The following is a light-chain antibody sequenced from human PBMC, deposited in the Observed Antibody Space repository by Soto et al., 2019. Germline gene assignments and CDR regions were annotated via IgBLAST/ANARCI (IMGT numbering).Light chain of an antibody. CDR3: AAWDDSLNGVV. V-gene: IGLV1-44*01. Sequence: QSVLTQPPSASGTPGQRVTISCSGSSSNIGTNTVSWYQQLPGTAPKLLIYSNNRGPSGVPDRISGSKSGTSASLAISGLQSEDEADYYCAAWDDSLNGVVFGGGTQLTVL. CDR2: SNN. CDR1: SSNIGTNT. J-gene: IGLJ2*01.